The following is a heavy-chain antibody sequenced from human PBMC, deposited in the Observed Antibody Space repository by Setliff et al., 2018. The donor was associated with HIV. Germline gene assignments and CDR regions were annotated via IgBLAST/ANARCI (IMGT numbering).Heavy chain of an antibody. CDR2: INHSGST. CDR1: GFSITDGFY. CDR3: ARQPPLSVLQVWFDDY. D-gene: IGHD3-10*01. Sequence: SETLSLTCDVSGFSITDGFYWVWIRQSPGKGLEWIGSINHSGSTYCTPSLKSRVTMSVDTSKNHFSLKLSSVTAADTAMYFCARQPPLSVLQVWFDDYWGQGTLVTVSS. V-gene: IGHV4-38-2*01. J-gene: IGHJ4*02.